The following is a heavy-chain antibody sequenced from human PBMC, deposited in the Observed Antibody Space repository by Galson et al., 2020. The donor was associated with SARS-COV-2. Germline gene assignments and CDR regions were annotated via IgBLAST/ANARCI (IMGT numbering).Heavy chain of an antibody. CDR1: GGSISTYY. CDR3: ARGDHSVAFDY. CDR2: IYYSGNT. Sequence: SQTLSLTCSVSGGSISTYYWSWIRQPPGKGLEWIGNIYYSGNTIYSPSLKSRVSISVDTSKNQFSLKLSSVTAADTAVYYCARGDHSVAFDYWGQGTLVTVSS. J-gene: IGHJ4*02. V-gene: IGHV4-59*01.